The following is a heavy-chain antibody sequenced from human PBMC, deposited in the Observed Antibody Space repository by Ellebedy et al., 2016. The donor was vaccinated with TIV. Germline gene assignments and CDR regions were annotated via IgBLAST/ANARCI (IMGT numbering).Heavy chain of an antibody. Sequence: AASVKVSCKASGYTFTSYYMHWVRQVPGQGLEWMGIINPSGGSTSYAQKFQGRVTMTRDTSTSTVYMELSSLRSEDTAVYYCARDRAFAYYDSSGDLFDYWGQGTLVTVSS. V-gene: IGHV1-46*01. CDR2: INPSGGST. CDR3: ARDRAFAYYDSSGDLFDY. D-gene: IGHD3-22*01. J-gene: IGHJ4*02. CDR1: GYTFTSYY.